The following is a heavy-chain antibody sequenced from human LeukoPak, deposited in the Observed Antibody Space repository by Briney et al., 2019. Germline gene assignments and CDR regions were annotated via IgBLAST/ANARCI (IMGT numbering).Heavy chain of an antibody. CDR2: ISDDGRRK. V-gene: IGHV3-30*04. CDR1: GFTFSRHG. CDR3: ARDRSRSYCIDY. D-gene: IGHD3-10*01. Sequence: TGVSLRLSCTASGFTFSRHGIHWVRQAPGKGLEWVAVISDDGRRKSYGDSVKGRFTISRDDSKNTVYLQMNSLRAEDTAVYYCARDRSRSYCIDYWGQGTLVTVSS. J-gene: IGHJ4*02.